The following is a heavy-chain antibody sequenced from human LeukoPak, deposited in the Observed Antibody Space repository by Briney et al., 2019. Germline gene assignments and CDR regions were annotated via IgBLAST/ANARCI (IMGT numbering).Heavy chain of an antibody. CDR2: IFYSGST. D-gene: IGHD4-23*01. CDR1: GGSISSYY. J-gene: IGHJ1*01. CDR3: ARGAGIRGGKIAEYFQH. Sequence: SETLSLTCTVSGGSISSYYWSWIRQPPGKGLEWIGYIFYSGSTNYNLSLKSRVTISVDTSKNQFSLKLTSVTAADTAVYYCARGAGIRGGKIAEYFQHWGQGTLVTVSS. V-gene: IGHV4-59*01.